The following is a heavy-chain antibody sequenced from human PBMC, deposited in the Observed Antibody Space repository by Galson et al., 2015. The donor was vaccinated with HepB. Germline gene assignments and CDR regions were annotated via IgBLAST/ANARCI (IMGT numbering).Heavy chain of an antibody. V-gene: IGHV1-46*01. Sequence: SVKVSCKASGFTFTTYYMHWVRQAPGQGLEWMGIINPSGGTTSYAQKFQGRVTMTRDTSTSTVYMELSSLRSEDTAVYYCARRRPLYSYYDHWGQGTLVTVSS. CDR1: GFTFTTYY. D-gene: IGHD5-18*01. CDR3: ARRRPLYSYYDH. J-gene: IGHJ4*02. CDR2: INPSGGTT.